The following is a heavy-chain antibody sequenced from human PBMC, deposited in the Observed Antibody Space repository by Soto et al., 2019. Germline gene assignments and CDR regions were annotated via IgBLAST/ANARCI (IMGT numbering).Heavy chain of an antibody. Sequence: SETLSLTCTVSGGSISSSGYYWGWIRQPPGKGPEWIGSIYYSGSTYYNPSLKSRVTISVDTSKNQFSLKLSSVTAADTAVYYCARGHSSGWYLDWFDPWGQGTLVTVSS. CDR1: GGSISSSGYY. CDR3: ARGHSSGWYLDWFDP. J-gene: IGHJ5*02. V-gene: IGHV4-39*01. D-gene: IGHD6-19*01. CDR2: IYYSGST.